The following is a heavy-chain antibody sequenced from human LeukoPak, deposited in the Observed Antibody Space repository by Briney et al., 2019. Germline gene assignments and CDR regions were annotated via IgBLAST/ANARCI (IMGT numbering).Heavy chain of an antibody. CDR1: GYTFTRYY. CDR2: INSGCGRT. CDR3: IRGSDTTMFDS. D-gene: IGHD5-12*01. Sequence: ASVKVSCKASGYTFTRYYMHWVRQAPGQGLEWMGIINSGCGRTTLAQRFQGRVTITRDMSTSTVYIQLSSLRSEDTAVYSCIRGSDTTMFDSWGQGTLVTVSS. J-gene: IGHJ4*02. V-gene: IGHV1-46*01.